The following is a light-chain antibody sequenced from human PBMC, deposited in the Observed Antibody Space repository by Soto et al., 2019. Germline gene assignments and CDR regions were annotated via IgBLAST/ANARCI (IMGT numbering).Light chain of an antibody. J-gene: IGKJ1*01. CDR1: QSISTW. CDR2: KAS. V-gene: IGKV1-5*03. Sequence: DIQMTQSPSTLSASVGDRVTITCRASQSISTWLAWYQQKAGKAPSLLIFKASELESGVPSRFTGSGSGTEFTLTITSLQPDDFATYYCQQYNTYGYVWTFGQGTK. CDR3: QQYNTYGYVWT.